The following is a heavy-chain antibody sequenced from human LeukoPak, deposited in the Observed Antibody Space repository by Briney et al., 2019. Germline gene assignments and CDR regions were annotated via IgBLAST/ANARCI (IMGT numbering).Heavy chain of an antibody. V-gene: IGHV4-34*01. CDR1: GGSLSGYY. Sequence: SETLSLTCAVYGGSLSGYYWSWIRQPPGKGLEWIGEINHSGSTNYNPSLKSRVTISVDTSKNQFSLKLSSVTAADTAVYYCATVSTYYYYYYMDVWGKGTTVTISS. D-gene: IGHD2-8*01. J-gene: IGHJ6*03. CDR3: ATVSTYYYYYYMDV. CDR2: INHSGST.